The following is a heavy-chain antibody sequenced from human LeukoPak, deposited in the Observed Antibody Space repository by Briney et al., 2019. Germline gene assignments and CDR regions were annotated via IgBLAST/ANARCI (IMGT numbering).Heavy chain of an antibody. CDR3: ARERSGYFDY. V-gene: IGHV3-48*01. Sequence: GGSLRLSCAASGFTFTNYWMFWVRQAPGKGLEWVSYISTSSSIIYYADSVKGRFTISRDNAKNSLYLQMNSLRAEDTAMYYCARERSGYFDYWGQGTLVTVSS. J-gene: IGHJ4*02. CDR1: GFTFTNYW. CDR2: ISTSSSII.